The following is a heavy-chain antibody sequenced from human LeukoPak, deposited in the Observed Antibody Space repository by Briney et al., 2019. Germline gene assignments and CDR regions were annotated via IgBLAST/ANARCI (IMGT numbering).Heavy chain of an antibody. CDR2: INHSGST. CDR1: GDSITSYY. J-gene: IGHJ4*02. V-gene: IGHV4-34*01. Sequence: PSETLSLTCTVSGDSITSYYWSWIRQPPGKGLEWIGEINHSGSTNYNPSLKSRVTISVDTSKNQFSLKLSSVTAADTAVYYCARIFVRYVWGSYRYPFDYWGQGTLVTVSS. D-gene: IGHD3-16*02. CDR3: ARIFVRYVWGSYRYPFDY.